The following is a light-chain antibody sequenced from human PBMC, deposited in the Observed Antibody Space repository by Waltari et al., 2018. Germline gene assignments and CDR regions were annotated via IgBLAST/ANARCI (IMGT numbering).Light chain of an antibody. CDR2: GAS. J-gene: IGKJ2*01. CDR3: QRCDDSPYT. CDR1: QNVNSNY. V-gene: IGKV3-20*01. Sequence: ESVLTQSPGTLSLSPGEGVTLSCRASQNVNSNYLAWYQQKPGQAPRLLIHGASSRATGIPDRFSGSGSGTDFNLTISRLEPEDFAVYYCQRCDDSPYTFGQGTKLETK.